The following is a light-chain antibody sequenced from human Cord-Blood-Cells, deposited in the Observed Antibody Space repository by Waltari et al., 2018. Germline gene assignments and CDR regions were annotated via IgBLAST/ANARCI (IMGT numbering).Light chain of an antibody. CDR1: SSDVGCYNL. V-gene: IGLV2-23*01. J-gene: IGLJ3*02. CDR3: CSYAGSSTPWV. CDR2: EGS. Sequence: QSPLTQPASVSGSPGQSITISCTGTSSDVGCYNLVSWYQQHPGKSPKLMIYEGSKRPSWVSNRCSRSKSGNTASLTISGLQAEDEADYYCCSYAGSSTPWVFGGGTNLTVL.